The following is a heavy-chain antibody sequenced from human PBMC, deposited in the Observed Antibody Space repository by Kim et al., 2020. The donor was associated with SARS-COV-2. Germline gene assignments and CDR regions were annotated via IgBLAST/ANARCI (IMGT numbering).Heavy chain of an antibody. D-gene: IGHD6-19*01. CDR2: IRYGGRT. J-gene: IGHJ4*02. V-gene: IGHV4-39*01. CDR3: ASPALRYNSGWLLDFDQ. CDR1: GGSISSGYSSTSYYY. Sequence: SETLSLTCSVSGGSISSGYSSTSYYYWGWIRQPPGKGLEWNGSIRYGGRTHYNPSLRSRVTISVDMSKNQFSLKVNSVTAADAAVYYCASPALRYNSGWLLDFDQWGQGTLVTVSS.